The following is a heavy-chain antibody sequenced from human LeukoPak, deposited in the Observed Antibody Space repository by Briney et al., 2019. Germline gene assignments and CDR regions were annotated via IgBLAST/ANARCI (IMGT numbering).Heavy chain of an antibody. J-gene: IGHJ5*02. D-gene: IGHD2-2*01. CDR1: GYTFTSYD. V-gene: IGHV1-8*01. CDR2: MNPNSGNT. CDR3: ARGGPGYCSSTSCPSYNWFDP. Sequence: ASVKVSCKASGYTFTSYDINWVRQATGQGLEWMGWMNPNSGNTGYAQKFQGRVTMTRNTSISTAYMELSSLRSEDTAVYYCARGGPGYCSSTSCPSYNWFDPWGQGTLVTVSS.